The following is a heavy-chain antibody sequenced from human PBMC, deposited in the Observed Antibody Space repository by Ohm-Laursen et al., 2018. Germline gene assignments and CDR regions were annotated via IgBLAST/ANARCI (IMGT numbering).Heavy chain of an antibody. CDR1: GFSFSSYG. J-gene: IGHJ6*02. Sequence: SSLRLSCSASGFSFSSYGMHWVRQAPGKGLEWVALISYDGNKKYYADSVKGRFTISRDYSENTLHLQMNSLRAEGTAVYYCVKDLGVVNSIPVRMDVWGQGTTVTVSS. D-gene: IGHD2-21*01. CDR3: VKDLGVVNSIPVRMDV. CDR2: ISYDGNKK. V-gene: IGHV3-30*18.